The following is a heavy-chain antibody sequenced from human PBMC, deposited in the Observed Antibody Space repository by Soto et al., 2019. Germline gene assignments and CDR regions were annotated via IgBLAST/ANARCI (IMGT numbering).Heavy chain of an antibody. J-gene: IGHJ4*02. V-gene: IGHV3-9*01. Sequence: EVQLVESGGGLVQPGRSLRLSCAASGFTFDDYAMHWVRQAPGKGLEWVSGISWNSGSIGYADSVKGRFTISRDNAKNSLYLQMNSLRAEDTALYYCAKGHSPYAADEYIDYWGQGTLVTVSS. CDR2: ISWNSGSI. D-gene: IGHD2-2*01. CDR1: GFTFDDYA. CDR3: AKGHSPYAADEYIDY.